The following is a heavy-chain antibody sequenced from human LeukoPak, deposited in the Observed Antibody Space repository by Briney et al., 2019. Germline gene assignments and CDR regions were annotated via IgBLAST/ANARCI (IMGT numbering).Heavy chain of an antibody. J-gene: IGHJ3*02. V-gene: IGHV4-39*01. CDR2: IYYNGST. D-gene: IGHD3-9*01. CDR3: ARSPRYFDWLLSVAFDI. Sequence: SETLSLTCTVSGGSISSSSSYWGWIRQPPGKGLEWIGNIYYNGSTYYNPSLKSRVTISVDTSKNQFSLKLSSVTAADTAMYYCARSPRYFDWLLSVAFDIWGQGTMVTVSS. CDR1: GGSISSSSSY.